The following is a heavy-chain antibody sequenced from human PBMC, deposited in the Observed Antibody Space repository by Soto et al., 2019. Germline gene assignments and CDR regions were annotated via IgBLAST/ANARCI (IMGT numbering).Heavy chain of an antibody. CDR2: LSGSGGFT. J-gene: IGHJ4*02. D-gene: IGHD3-22*01. CDR1: GFTFNTYA. CDR3: AKDRYYDSRIIDS. V-gene: IGHV3-23*01. Sequence: EVHLLESGGGLVQPGGSLRLSCAASGFTFNTYAMSWVRQAPGKGLEWVASLSGSGGFTEHADSVKGRFTISRDNSKNTLFLQMNRLRVEDTAVYYCAKDRYYDSRIIDSWGPGTLVTVSS.